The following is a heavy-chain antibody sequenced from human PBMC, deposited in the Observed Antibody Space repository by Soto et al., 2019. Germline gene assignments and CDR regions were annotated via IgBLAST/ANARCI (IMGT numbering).Heavy chain of an antibody. J-gene: IGHJ4*02. CDR2: ISGSGGST. CDR3: AKDFPVEMATISYYFDY. V-gene: IGHV3-23*01. Sequence: GGSLRLSCAASGFTFSSYAMSWVRQAPGKGLEWVSAISGSGGSTYYADSVKGRFTISRDNSKNTLYLQMNSLRAEDTAVYYCAKDFPVEMATISYYFDYWGQGTLVTVSS. CDR1: GFTFSSYA. D-gene: IGHD5-12*01.